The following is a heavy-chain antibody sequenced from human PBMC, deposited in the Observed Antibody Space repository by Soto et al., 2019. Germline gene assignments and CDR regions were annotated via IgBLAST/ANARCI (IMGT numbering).Heavy chain of an antibody. CDR2: IKQDGSEK. V-gene: IGHV3-7*01. D-gene: IGHD3-10*01. J-gene: IGHJ4*02. Sequence: HPGGSLRLSCAASGFTFSSYWMSWVRQAPGKGLEWVANIKQDGSEKYYVDSVKGRFTISRDNAKNSLYLQMNSLRAEDTAVYYCARDLGASKYYYGSGRGYYFDYWGQGTLVTVSS. CDR3: ARDLGASKYYYGSGRGYYFDY. CDR1: GFTFSSYW.